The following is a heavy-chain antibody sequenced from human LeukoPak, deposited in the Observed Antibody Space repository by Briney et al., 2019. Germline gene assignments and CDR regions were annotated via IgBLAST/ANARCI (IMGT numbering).Heavy chain of an antibody. Sequence: SVKVSCKASGGTFSSYAISWVRQAPGQGLEWMGGIIPIFGTANYAQKFQGRVTITADESTSTAYMELSSLRSEDTAVYYCASKTSYYDTSLEHSWGQGTLVTVSS. J-gene: IGHJ4*02. CDR2: IIPIFGTA. CDR3: ASKTSYYDTSLEHS. CDR1: GGTFSSYA. D-gene: IGHD3-22*01. V-gene: IGHV1-69*13.